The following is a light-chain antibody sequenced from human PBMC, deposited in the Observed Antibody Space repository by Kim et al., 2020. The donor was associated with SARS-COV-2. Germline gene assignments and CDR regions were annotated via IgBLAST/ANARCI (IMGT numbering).Light chain of an antibody. J-gene: IGLJ2*01. CDR1: SLRNYY. V-gene: IGLV3-19*01. Sequence: SSELTQDPAVSVALGQTVRITCQGDSLRNYYASWYQQKPGQAPVLVIYGKNNRPSGIPDRFSGSNSGNTASLTITGAQAEDEADYYCNSRDSSGNHVLFGGGTQLTV. CDR3: NSRDSSGNHVL. CDR2: GKN.